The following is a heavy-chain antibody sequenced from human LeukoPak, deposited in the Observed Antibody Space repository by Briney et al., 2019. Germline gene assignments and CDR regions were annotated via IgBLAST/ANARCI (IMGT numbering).Heavy chain of an antibody. J-gene: IGHJ4*02. CDR3: ARDLIDFWSGFYFDY. Sequence: SVKVSCKASGYTFTSYGISWVRQAPGQGLEWMGGIIPIFGTASYAQKFQGRVTITADKSTSTAYMELSSLRSEDTAVYYCARDLIDFWSGFYFDYWGQGTLVTVSS. D-gene: IGHD3-3*01. CDR2: IIPIFGTA. V-gene: IGHV1-69*06. CDR1: GYTFTSYG.